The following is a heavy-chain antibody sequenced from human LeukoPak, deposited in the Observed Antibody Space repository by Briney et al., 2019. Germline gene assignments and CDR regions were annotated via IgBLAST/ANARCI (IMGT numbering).Heavy chain of an antibody. CDR3: ASTLENRDIYGSGSYYTFDY. CDR2: IYTSGST. J-gene: IGHJ4*02. CDR1: GGSISSGSYY. Sequence: PSETLSLTCTVSGGSISSGSYYWSWIRQPAGKGLEWIGRIYTSGSTNYNPSLKSRVTISVDTSKNQFSLKLSSVTAADTAVYYCASTLENRDIYGSGSYYTFDYWGQGTLVTVSS. D-gene: IGHD3-10*01. V-gene: IGHV4-61*02.